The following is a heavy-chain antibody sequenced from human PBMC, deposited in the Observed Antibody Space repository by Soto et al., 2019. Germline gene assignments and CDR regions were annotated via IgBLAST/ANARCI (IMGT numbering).Heavy chain of an antibody. J-gene: IGHJ5*02. D-gene: IGHD3-16*01. V-gene: IGHV4-39*01. CDR1: GGSISSTGYC. CDR2: LSYRWSP. CDR3: APLPWGITGTPGPHVACFDP. Sequence: SETLSLTGTASGGSISSTGYCWAWVRQPPGKGLEWIGTLSYRWSPSYNLHLKDRVTSSADTSKNQLSLRLHSVTAADTASYFCAPLPWGITGTPGPHVACFDPWRQGPRVTV.